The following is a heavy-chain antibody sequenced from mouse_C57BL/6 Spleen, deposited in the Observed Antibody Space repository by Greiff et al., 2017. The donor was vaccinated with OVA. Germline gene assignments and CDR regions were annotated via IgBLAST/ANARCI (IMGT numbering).Heavy chain of an antibody. V-gene: IGHV5-17*01. Sequence: EVKLMESGGGLVKPGGSLKLSCAASGFTFSDYGMHWVRQAPEKGLEWVAYISSGSSTIYYADTVKGRFTISKDNAKNTLFLQMTSLRSEDTAMYYCARALTGTGGLFDYWGQGTTLTVSS. J-gene: IGHJ2*01. D-gene: IGHD4-1*01. CDR2: ISSGSSTI. CDR1: GFTFSDYG. CDR3: ARALTGTGGLFDY.